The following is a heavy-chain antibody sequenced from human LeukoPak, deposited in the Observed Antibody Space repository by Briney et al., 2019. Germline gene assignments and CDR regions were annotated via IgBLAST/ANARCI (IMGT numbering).Heavy chain of an antibody. CDR3: ARDYRYCGGDCYPPWGVDV. J-gene: IGHJ6*04. V-gene: IGHV1-18*01. Sequence: VASVKVSCKASGYTFTSYGISWVRQAPGQGLEWMGWISAYNGNTNYAQKLQGRVTMTTDTSTSTAYMELRSLRSDDTAVYYCARDYRYCGGDCYPPWGVDVWGKGTTVTVSS. D-gene: IGHD2-21*02. CDR1: GYTFTSYG. CDR2: ISAYNGNT.